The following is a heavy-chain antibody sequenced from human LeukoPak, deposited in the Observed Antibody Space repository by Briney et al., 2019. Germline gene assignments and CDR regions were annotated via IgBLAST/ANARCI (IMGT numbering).Heavy chain of an antibody. CDR2: VNQGGTGK. Sequence: PGGSLRLSCAASGFTFSSQWMSWVRQAPGKGLEWVANVNQGGTGKYYVDSVKGRFTISRDNAENSLYLQMNRLGAEDTAVYYCAREHYFYHMDGWGEGTTVTVSS. V-gene: IGHV3-7*01. CDR1: GFTFSSQW. J-gene: IGHJ6*03. CDR3: AREHYFYHMDG.